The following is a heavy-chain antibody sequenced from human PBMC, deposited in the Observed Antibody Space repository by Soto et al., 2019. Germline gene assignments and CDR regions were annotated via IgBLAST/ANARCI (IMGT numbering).Heavy chain of an antibody. CDR1: GGSISSYY. D-gene: IGHD3-9*01. Sequence: SETLSLTCTVSGGSISSYYWSWIRQPPGKGLEWIGYIYYSGSTNYNPSLKSRVTISVDTSKNQFSMELSSLRSEDTAVYYCAREERMVLRYFDWPSGSMDVWGQGTTVTVSS. CDR2: IYYSGST. CDR3: AREERMVLRYFDWPSGSMDV. V-gene: IGHV4-59*01. J-gene: IGHJ6*02.